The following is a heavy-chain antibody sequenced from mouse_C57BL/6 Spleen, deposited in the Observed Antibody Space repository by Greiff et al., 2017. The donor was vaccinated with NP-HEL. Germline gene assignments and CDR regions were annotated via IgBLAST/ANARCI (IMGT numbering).Heavy chain of an antibody. Sequence: VQLQQSGAELARPGASVKMSCKASGYTFTSYTMHWVKQRPGQGLEWIGYINPSSGYTKYNQKFKDKATLTADKSSSTAYMQLSSLTSEDSAVYYFAREGEFYYDPWFAYWGQGTLVTVAA. CDR2: INPSSGYT. D-gene: IGHD2-4*01. CDR1: GYTFTSYT. CDR3: AREGEFYYDPWFAY. V-gene: IGHV1-4*01. J-gene: IGHJ3*01.